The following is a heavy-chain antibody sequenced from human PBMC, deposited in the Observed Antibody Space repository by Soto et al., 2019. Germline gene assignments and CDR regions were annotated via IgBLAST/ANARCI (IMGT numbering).Heavy chain of an antibody. CDR2: IWFDGSNK. J-gene: IGHJ4*02. CDR1: GFTFSSYG. CDR3: ATTGPY. V-gene: IGHV3-33*01. Sequence: GGSLRLSCAASGFTFSSYGMHWVRQAPGKGLEWVAVIWFDGSNKFYADSVKGRFTISRDNSKNTVSLQMNSLRDEDSAAYYCATTGPYWGQGSPVTVSS.